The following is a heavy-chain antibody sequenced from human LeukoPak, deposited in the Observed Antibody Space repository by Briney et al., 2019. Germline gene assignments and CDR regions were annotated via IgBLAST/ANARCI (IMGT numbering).Heavy chain of an antibody. CDR3: ARDLRGDYSKSGSWFDP. D-gene: IGHD4-11*01. J-gene: IGHJ5*02. CDR2: IYYSGST. V-gene: IGHV4-31*02. Sequence: TWIRQHPGKGLEWIGYIYYSGSTYYNPSLKSRVTISVDTSKNQFSLKLSSVTAADTAVYYCARDLRGDYSKSGSWFDPWGQGTLVTVSS.